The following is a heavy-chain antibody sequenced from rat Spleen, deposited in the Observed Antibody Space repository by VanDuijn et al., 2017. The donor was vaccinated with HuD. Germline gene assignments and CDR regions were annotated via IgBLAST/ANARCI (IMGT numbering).Heavy chain of an antibody. CDR3: ARHVNSYWYFDF. V-gene: IGHV5-58*01. CDR2: TNPDGGST. D-gene: IGHD1-11*01. J-gene: IGHJ1*01. Sequence: EVQLVETGGGLAQPGRSLKLSCVVSGFTCSSHWMFWIRQAPGKGLEWVSSTNPDGGSTYYADSVKGRFTVSREDAENTLYLQMDSLRSEDTATYYCARHVNSYWYFDFWGPGTMVTVSS. CDR1: GFTCSSHW.